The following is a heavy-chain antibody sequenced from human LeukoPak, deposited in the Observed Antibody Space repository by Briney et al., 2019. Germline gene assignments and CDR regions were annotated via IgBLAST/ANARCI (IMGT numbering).Heavy chain of an antibody. D-gene: IGHD6-13*01. CDR2: VSGGGDST. Sequence: GALRLSCAVSGFTFSSYAMSWVRQAPGKGLEWVSVVSGGGDSTYYADSVKGRFTISRDNSKNTLYLQMNSLRAEDTAVYYCAKDRGSSWYVPPDYWGQGTLVTVSS. V-gene: IGHV3-23*01. CDR3: AKDRGSSWYVPPDY. CDR1: GFTFSSYA. J-gene: IGHJ4*02.